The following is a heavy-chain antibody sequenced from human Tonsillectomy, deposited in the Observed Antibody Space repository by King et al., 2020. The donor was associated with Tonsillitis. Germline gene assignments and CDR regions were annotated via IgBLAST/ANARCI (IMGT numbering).Heavy chain of an antibody. CDR3: ASTRYYYYGMDV. Sequence: QLQESGPGLVKPSETLSLTCTVSGGSISSYYWSWIRQPPGKGLEWIVYIYYSGSTNYNPSLKSRVTISVDTSKNQFSLKLSSVTAADTAVYYCASTRYYYYGMDVWGQGTTVTVSS. CDR1: GGSISSYY. J-gene: IGHJ6*02. V-gene: IGHV4-59*01. CDR2: IYYSGST.